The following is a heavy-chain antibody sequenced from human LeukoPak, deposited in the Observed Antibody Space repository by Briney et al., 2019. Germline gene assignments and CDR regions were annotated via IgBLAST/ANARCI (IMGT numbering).Heavy chain of an antibody. CDR3: AKDRDSGSYYVYQD. V-gene: IGHV3-53*01. Sequence: GGSLRLSCAASGFTVSSNYMSWVRQAPGKGLEWVSVIYSGGSTYYADPVKGRFTISSDISKNTLYLQMNSLRAEDTAVYYCAKDRDSGSYYVYQDWGQGTLVTVSS. D-gene: IGHD1-26*01. CDR1: GFTVSSNY. CDR2: IYSGGST. J-gene: IGHJ4*02.